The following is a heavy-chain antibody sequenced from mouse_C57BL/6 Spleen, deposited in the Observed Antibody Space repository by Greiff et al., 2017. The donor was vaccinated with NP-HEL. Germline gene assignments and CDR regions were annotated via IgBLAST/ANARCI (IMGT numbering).Heavy chain of an antibody. D-gene: IGHD1-1*01. V-gene: IGHV1-50*01. J-gene: IGHJ4*01. CDR1: GYTFTSYW. CDR2: IDPSDSYT. CDR3: ASSNYYGSSWAMDY. Sequence: QVQLQQPGAELVKPGASVKLSCKASGYTFTSYWMQWVKQRPGQGLEWIGEIDPSDSYTNYNQKLKGKATLTVDTSSSTAYMQLSSLTSEDSAVYYCASSNYYGSSWAMDYWGQGTSVTVSS.